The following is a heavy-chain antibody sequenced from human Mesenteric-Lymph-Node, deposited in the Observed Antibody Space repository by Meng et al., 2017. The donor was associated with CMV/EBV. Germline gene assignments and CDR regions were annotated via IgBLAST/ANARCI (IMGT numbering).Heavy chain of an antibody. D-gene: IGHD4-23*01. CDR3: ARVMQGYNDAGNCNWYDY. CDR2: INPNNGGR. CDR1: YSFTGYE. J-gene: IGHJ5*01. Sequence: YSFTGYELPGVRQAPGHGLEWMGRINPNNGGRDYAQKFQGRVTMTRDTSISTAYMELNNLRSDDSAVYYCARVMQGYNDAGNCNWYDYWGQGTLVTVSS. V-gene: IGHV1-2*06.